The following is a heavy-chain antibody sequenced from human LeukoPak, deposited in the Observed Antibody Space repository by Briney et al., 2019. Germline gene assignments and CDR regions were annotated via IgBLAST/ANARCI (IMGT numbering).Heavy chain of an antibody. CDR3: ARDRPNYYGSDGHYYRRDGDY. Sequence: GGSLRLSCAASGFTFSSYWMSWVRQAPGKGLEWVANIKQDGSEKYYVDSVKGRFTISRDNAKNSLYLQMNSLRAEDTAVYYCARDRPNYYGSDGHYYRRDGDYWGRGTLVSVSS. CDR1: GFTFSSYW. CDR2: IKQDGSEK. V-gene: IGHV3-7*03. J-gene: IGHJ4*02. D-gene: IGHD3-22*01.